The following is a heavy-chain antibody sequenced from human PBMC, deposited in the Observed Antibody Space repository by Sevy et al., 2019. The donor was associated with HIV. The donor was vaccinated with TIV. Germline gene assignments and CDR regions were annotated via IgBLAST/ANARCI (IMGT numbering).Heavy chain of an antibody. Sequence: GGSLRLSCAASGFTFSSYAMSWVRQAPGKGLEWVSAISGSGGSTYYADSVKGRFTISRDNSKNTLYLQMNSLRAEDTAVYYCAKDRLGSSWYDSFDVWGQGTTVTVSS. CDR1: GFTFSSYA. CDR2: ISGSGGST. D-gene: IGHD6-13*01. V-gene: IGHV3-23*01. CDR3: AKDRLGSSWYDSFDV. J-gene: IGHJ6*02.